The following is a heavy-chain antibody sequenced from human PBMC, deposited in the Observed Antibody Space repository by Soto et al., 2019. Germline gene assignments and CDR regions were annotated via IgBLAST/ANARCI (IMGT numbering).Heavy chain of an antibody. D-gene: IGHD3-10*01. Sequence: QVQLVQSGAEVKKPGSSVKVSCKASGGTFSSYAITWVRQAPGQGLEWMGGIIPIFGTANYAQKFQGRVTVTADESTTTAYMELSSLRSEDTAVYYCASGGSGAYVYYYYYGMDVWGQGTTVTVSS. V-gene: IGHV1-69*12. CDR3: ASGGSGAYVYYYYYGMDV. J-gene: IGHJ6*02. CDR2: IIPIFGTA. CDR1: GGTFSSYA.